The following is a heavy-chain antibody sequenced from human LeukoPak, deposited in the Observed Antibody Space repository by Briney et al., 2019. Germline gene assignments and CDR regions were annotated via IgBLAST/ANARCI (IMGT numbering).Heavy chain of an antibody. V-gene: IGHV4-59*12. CDR2: IYYSGST. J-gene: IGHJ4*02. CDR3: ARRAYYYGSGGHFDY. D-gene: IGHD3-10*01. Sequence: SSETLSLTCAVYGGSFSSYYWSWIRQPPGKGLEWIGYIYYSGSTNYNPSLKSRVTISVDTSKNQFSLKLSSVTAADTAVYYCARRAYYYGSGGHFDYWGQGTLVTVSS. CDR1: GGSFSSYY.